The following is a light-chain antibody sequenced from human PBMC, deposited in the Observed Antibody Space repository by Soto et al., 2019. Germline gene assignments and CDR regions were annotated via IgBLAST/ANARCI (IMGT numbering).Light chain of an antibody. V-gene: IGKV1-5*01. Sequence: EIEMTQSPSTLSASVVDRVTITCRARQGISSWLSWHQQKPGKAPKLLIYEAYSLERGVPSMCSGGGAGTEFPLTISSLQPDDFATYYSQQANSFRTFGQRTKV. CDR3: QQANSFRT. CDR1: QGISSW. J-gene: IGKJ1*01. CDR2: EAY.